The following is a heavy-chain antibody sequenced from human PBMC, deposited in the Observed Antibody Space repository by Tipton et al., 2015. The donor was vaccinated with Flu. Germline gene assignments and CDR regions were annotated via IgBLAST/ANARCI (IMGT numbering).Heavy chain of an antibody. D-gene: IGHD4-17*01. CDR3: ARKEENGAYVYFDY. Sequence: QSGPEVKKPGASVKLSCKASGYSFTSYEITWVRQAPGQGLELVGWIGGYNGNTKYTQKFQGRVTMTADTPTTTAFMELTSLTSADTAMYYCARKEENGAYVYFDYWGQGTLVTVSS. J-gene: IGHJ4*02. V-gene: IGHV1-18*01. CDR2: IGGYNGNT. CDR1: GYSFTSYE.